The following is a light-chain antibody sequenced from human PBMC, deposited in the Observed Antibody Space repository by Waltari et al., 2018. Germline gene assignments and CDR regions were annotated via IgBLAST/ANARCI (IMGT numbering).Light chain of an antibody. Sequence: QSALTQPASVSGSPGQSITISCTGTSSDVGPYNLVSWYQQHPGKAPKLMIYEGTKRPEGVSNRFSGSKSGNTASLTISGLQAEDEAHYYCCSYAGGRPHVVFGGGTQLTVL. CDR2: EGT. CDR3: CSYAGGRPHVV. J-gene: IGLJ2*01. CDR1: SSDVGPYNL. V-gene: IGLV2-23*01.